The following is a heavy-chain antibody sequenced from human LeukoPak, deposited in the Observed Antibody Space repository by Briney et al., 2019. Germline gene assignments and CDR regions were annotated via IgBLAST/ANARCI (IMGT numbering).Heavy chain of an antibody. D-gene: IGHD6-13*01. V-gene: IGHV3-23*01. CDR2: VDGGGGGT. CDR3: AKDPVVAAALSFDY. J-gene: IGHJ4*02. Sequence: PGGSLRLSCAASGFTLSSYAMTWVRQAPGRGLEWVSSVDGGGGGTYYADSVKGRFTISRDNSKNTLYLQMNSLRAEDTAVYYCAKDPVVAAALSFDYWGQGTLVTVSS. CDR1: GFTLSSYA.